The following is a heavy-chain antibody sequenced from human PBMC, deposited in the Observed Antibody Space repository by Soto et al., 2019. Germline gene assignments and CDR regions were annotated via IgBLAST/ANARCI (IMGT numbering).Heavy chain of an antibody. D-gene: IGHD6-19*01. CDR2: MNPNSGNT. CDR3: ARERSGWGAFDI. Sequence: GASVKVSCEACGYRFTRYDINWVRQATGQGLEWMGWMNPNSGNTAYAQKFQGRVTMTRNTSISTAYMELSSLRSEDTAVYYCARERSGWGAFDIWGQGTMVTVSS. J-gene: IGHJ3*02. CDR1: GYRFTRYD. V-gene: IGHV1-8*01.